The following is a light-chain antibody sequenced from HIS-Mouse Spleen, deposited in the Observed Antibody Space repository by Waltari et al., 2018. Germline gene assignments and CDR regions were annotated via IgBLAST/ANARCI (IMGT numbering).Light chain of an antibody. CDR1: TIGSKS. V-gene: IGLV3-10*01. CDR2: EDS. J-gene: IGLJ2*01. CDR3: YSTDSSGNHRV. Sequence: SYVLTQPPSVSVAPGQTARITCGGNTIGSKSVHWYQQKPGQAPVLVIYEDSKRPSGIPERFSGSSSGTMATLTISGAQVEDEADYYCYSTDSSGNHRVFGGGTKLTVL.